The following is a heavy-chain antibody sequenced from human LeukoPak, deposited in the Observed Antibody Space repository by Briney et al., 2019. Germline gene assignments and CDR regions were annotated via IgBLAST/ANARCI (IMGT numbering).Heavy chain of an antibody. CDR3: ARDGSGSYYNVRPYYYYMDV. Sequence: ASVKVSCKASGYTFIRNGISWVRQAPGQGLEWMGWISPYNGNTNYAQKLQGRVTMTTDTSTSTAYMELRSLRSDDTAVYYCARDGSGSYYNVRPYYYYMDVWGKGTTVTVSS. D-gene: IGHD3-10*01. V-gene: IGHV1-18*01. J-gene: IGHJ6*03. CDR2: ISPYNGNT. CDR1: GYTFIRNG.